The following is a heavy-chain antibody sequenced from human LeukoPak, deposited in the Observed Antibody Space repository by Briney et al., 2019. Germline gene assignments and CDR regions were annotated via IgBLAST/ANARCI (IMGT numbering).Heavy chain of an antibody. J-gene: IGHJ4*02. CDR1: GFTFSSYG. D-gene: IGHD3-22*01. CDR2: IWYDGSNK. CDR3: ARDLGPRGAYYYDSPWRGAY. V-gene: IGHV3-33*01. Sequence: GGSLRLSCAASGFTFSSYGMHWVRQAPGKGLGWVAVIWYDGSNKYYADSVRGRFTISRDNSKNTLYLQMNSLRAEDTAVYYCARDLGPRGAYYYDSPWRGAYWGQGTLVTVSS.